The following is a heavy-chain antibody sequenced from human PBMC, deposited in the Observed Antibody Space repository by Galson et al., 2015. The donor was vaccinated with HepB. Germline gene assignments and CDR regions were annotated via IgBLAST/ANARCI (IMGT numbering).Heavy chain of an antibody. CDR2: LSYDGSNK. J-gene: IGHJ4*02. V-gene: IGHV3-30*03. Sequence: SLRLSCAASGFTFNIYGMHWVRQAPGKGLEWVAALSYDGSNKYYADSVRGRFTISRDNSKNTLYLQMNSLRGEDAAVYYCAGGRGPIAAAGVYYFDYWGRGNLVTVSS. CDR3: AGGRGPIAAAGVYYFDY. CDR1: GFTFNIYG. D-gene: IGHD6-13*01.